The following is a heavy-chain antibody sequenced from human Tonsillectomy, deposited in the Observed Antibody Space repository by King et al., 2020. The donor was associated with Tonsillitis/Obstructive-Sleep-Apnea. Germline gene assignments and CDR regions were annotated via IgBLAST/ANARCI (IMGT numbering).Heavy chain of an antibody. CDR1: GGSFSGYY. Sequence: HVQLQQWGAGLLKPSEPLSLTCAVYGGSFSGYYWSWIRQPPGKGLEWIGEINHSGSTNYNPSLKSRVTISVDTSKNQISLKLSSVTAADTAVYYCARRYCSSTSCYSGEYYFYYYMDVWGKGTTVTVSS. CDR2: INHSGST. J-gene: IGHJ6*03. V-gene: IGHV4-34*01. D-gene: IGHD2-2*01. CDR3: ARRYCSSTSCYSGEYYFYYYMDV.